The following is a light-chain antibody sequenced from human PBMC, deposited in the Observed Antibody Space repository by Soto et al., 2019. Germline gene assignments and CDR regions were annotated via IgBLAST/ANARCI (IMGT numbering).Light chain of an antibody. CDR1: QSISSW. Sequence: DIQMTQSPSTLSASVGDGVTITCRASQSISSWLAWYQQKPGKAPKLLIYAASTLQSGVPSRFSGSGSGTDFTLTISCLQSEDFATYYCQQYYSYPPWTFGQGTK. V-gene: IGKV1-5*01. CDR2: AAS. CDR3: QQYYSYPPWT. J-gene: IGKJ1*01.